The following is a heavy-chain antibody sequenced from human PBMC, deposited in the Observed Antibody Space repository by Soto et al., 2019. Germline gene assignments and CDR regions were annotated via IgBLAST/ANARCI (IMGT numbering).Heavy chain of an antibody. J-gene: IGHJ1*01. CDR1: GYTFTSYG. CDR3: AGEVVAAGAYFQH. Sequence: SVKVSFKASGYTFTSYGISWMRQAPGQGLEWMGWISAYNGNTNYAQKLQGRVTMTTDTSMSTAYMELRSLRSDDRAVYYCAGEVVAAGAYFQHWGQGTLVPVSP. CDR2: ISAYNGNT. D-gene: IGHD7-27*01. V-gene: IGHV1-18*01.